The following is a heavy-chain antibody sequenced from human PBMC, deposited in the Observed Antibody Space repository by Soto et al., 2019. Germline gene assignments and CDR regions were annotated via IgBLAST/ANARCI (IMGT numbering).Heavy chain of an antibody. J-gene: IGHJ5*02. D-gene: IGHD1-1*01. Sequence: SVKVSCKASGGTFSSYAISWVRQAPGQGLEWMGGIIPIFGTANYAQKFQGRVTITADESTSTAYMELSSLRSEDTAVYYCASSLKLERRAWFDPWGQGTLVTGSS. CDR1: GGTFSSYA. CDR2: IIPIFGTA. CDR3: ASSLKLERRAWFDP. V-gene: IGHV1-69*13.